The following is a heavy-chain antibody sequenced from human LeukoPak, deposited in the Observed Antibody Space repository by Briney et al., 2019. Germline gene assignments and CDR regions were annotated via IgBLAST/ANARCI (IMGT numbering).Heavy chain of an antibody. CDR1: GFTFNNYW. V-gene: IGHV3-74*01. J-gene: IGHJ5*01. CDR3: ARARYDSSGYYGPFDS. D-gene: IGHD3-22*01. Sequence: GGSLRLSCAASGFTFNNYWMHWVRQAPGKGLVWVSRINTYGTSTTYADSVRGRFPLSRDNDKSTLYLQMNSLGAEDTAVYYCARARYDSSGYYGPFDSWGQGILVTVSS. CDR2: INTYGTST.